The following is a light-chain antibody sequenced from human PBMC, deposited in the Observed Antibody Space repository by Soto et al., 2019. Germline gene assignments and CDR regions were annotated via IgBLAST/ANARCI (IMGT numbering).Light chain of an antibody. V-gene: IGKV1-39*01. J-gene: IGKJ5*01. CDR2: TAF. CDR3: QQSFTTPSIT. Sequence: DIQMTQSPSSLSASVGDRVTITCRASQSMSSYLNWYQQKPGKAPKLLIYTAFSLQSGVPSRFSGSGSGTDFTLTISTLQPEDFATYYCQQSFTTPSITFGQGTRLEIK. CDR1: QSMSSY.